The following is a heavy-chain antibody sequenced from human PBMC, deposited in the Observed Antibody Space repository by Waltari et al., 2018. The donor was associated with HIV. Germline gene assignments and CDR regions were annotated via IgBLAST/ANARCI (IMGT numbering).Heavy chain of an antibody. CDR2: INPDSGVT. J-gene: IGHJ3*01. D-gene: IGHD1-26*01. CDR1: GVQFTTYF. V-gene: IGHV1-2*06. CDR3: ARGEDVTLTHLPPGFRLEF. Sequence: LVPSASEVRAPGASVPLSSQPSGVQFTTYFISLLRPAPGQGLEWLGRINPDSGVTTYSKTFQNRVTMTRDTSSASTYMELTRLTSADTATYFCARGEDVTLTHLPPGFRLEFWGQGSVVNVSS.